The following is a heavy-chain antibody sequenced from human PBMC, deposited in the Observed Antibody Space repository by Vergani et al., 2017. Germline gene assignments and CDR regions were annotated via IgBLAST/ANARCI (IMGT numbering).Heavy chain of an antibody. D-gene: IGHD6-13*01. CDR1: GFSFDDYD. Sequence: EVQLVESGGGLVQPGRSLRLSCAASGFSFDDYDMHWVRQAPGKGLEWVSGISWNSGRIVYADSVKGRFTISRDNAKISLYLQMNSPRAEDTALYYCARSSSWYIYFDYWGQGTLVTVSS. CDR2: ISWNSGRI. CDR3: ARSSSWYIYFDY. J-gene: IGHJ4*02. V-gene: IGHV3-9*01.